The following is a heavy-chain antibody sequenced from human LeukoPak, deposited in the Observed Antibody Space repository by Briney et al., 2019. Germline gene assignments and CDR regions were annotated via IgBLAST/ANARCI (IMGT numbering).Heavy chain of an antibody. CDR2: ISSHGITM. CDR3: ARETDSTLLDY. V-gene: IGHV3-48*03. Sequence: GGSLRLPCAASGFTFTSYEMNWVRQAPGKGLEWVSYISSHGITMYYADFVRGRFTISRDNARNSLSLQMNSLRAEDTAVYYCARETDSTLLDYWGQGILVTVSS. D-gene: IGHD2-2*01. J-gene: IGHJ4*02. CDR1: GFTFTSYE.